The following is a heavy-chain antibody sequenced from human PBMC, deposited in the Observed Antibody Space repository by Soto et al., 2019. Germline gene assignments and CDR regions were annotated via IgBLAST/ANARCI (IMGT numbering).Heavy chain of an antibody. J-gene: IGHJ4*02. CDR2: ISSGGSVI. Sequence: GGSLRLSCVASGFTFSDYYMSWFRQAPGKGLEWVSYISSGGSVIYSADSMKGRFTISRDNAKNSLYLQVNSLRAEDTAVYYCAREPRDDYMISGGFDYWGQGALVTVSS. CDR1: GFTFSDYY. V-gene: IGHV3-11*01. CDR3: AREPRDDYMISGGFDY. D-gene: IGHD4-4*01.